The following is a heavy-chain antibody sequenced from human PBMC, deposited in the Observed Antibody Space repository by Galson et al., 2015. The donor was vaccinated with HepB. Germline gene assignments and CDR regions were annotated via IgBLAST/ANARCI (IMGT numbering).Heavy chain of an antibody. V-gene: IGHV1-24*01. J-gene: IGHJ4*02. CDR1: GYTLTELS. Sequence: SVKVSCKVSGYTLTELSMHWVRQAPGKGLEWMGGFDPEDGETIYAQKFQGRVTMTEDTSTDTAYMELSSLRSEDTAVYYCATQGPRVGASSSYFDYWGQGTLVTVSS. CDR2: FDPEDGET. CDR3: ATQGPRVGASSSYFDY. D-gene: IGHD1-26*01.